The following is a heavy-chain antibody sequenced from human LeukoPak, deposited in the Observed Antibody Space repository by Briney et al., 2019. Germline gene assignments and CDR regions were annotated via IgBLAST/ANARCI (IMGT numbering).Heavy chain of an antibody. CDR2: INLSGST. CDR1: GGSFSGSY. Sequence: PSETLSLTCGVSGGSFSGSYWGWIRQPPGKGLEWIGEINLSGSTNYNSSLTSRVTISIDTSKNQFSLNLRSVTTADTAVYYCARASISLFGVVTAHFDSWGQGTLVAVSS. D-gene: IGHD3-3*01. V-gene: IGHV4-34*01. J-gene: IGHJ4*02. CDR3: ARASISLFGVVTAHFDS.